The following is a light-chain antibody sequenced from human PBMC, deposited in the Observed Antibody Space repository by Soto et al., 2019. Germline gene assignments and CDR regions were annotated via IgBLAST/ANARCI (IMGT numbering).Light chain of an antibody. CDR1: QSVNSD. CDR3: QQNDNWPRT. Sequence: ETVMTQSPATLSVSPGERATLSCRASQSVNSDLAWYQKKPGQAPRLLIYGASTRATGIPARFSGGGSGTEFTLTISSLQSEDFAVYYCQQNDNWPRTFGQGPKV. J-gene: IGKJ1*01. V-gene: IGKV3-15*01. CDR2: GAS.